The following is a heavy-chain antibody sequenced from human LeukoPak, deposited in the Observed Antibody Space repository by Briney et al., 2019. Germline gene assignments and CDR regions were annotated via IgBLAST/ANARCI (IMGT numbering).Heavy chain of an antibody. CDR3: ARDRGWIRDY. Sequence: GGSLRLSCAASGFTFSSYEMNWVRQAPGKGLEWISFIGESGSHVYYADSMKGRFTMSRDNAKNSLYLQMNSLTAEDTAVYYCARDRGWIRDYWGQGTLVTVSS. J-gene: IGHJ4*02. V-gene: IGHV3-48*03. CDR2: IGESGSHV. D-gene: IGHD2-2*03. CDR1: GFTFSSYE.